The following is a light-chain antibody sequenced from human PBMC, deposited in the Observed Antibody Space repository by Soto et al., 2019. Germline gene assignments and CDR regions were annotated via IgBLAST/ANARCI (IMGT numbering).Light chain of an antibody. V-gene: IGLV7-46*01. CDR1: TGDVTSAPY. Sequence: QTVVTQAPSLTVSPGGTVTLTCGSSTGDVTSAPYPSWLQQKRGNAPKTLIFDVINKHSWTPARFSGSLLGGKAALTLSGAQPEDEADYYCFRSYSGRNWVFGGGTKLTVL. CDR3: FRSYSGRNWV. J-gene: IGLJ3*02. CDR2: DVI.